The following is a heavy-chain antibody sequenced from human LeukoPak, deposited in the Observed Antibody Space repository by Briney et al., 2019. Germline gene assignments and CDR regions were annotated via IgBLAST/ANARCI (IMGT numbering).Heavy chain of an antibody. D-gene: IGHD2-21*01. CDR1: GGSISSGGYY. CDR2: IYYSGST. J-gene: IGHJ1*01. CDR3: ARQEPDDETYSEYFHH. V-gene: IGHV4-61*08. Sequence: SETLSLTCTVSGGSISSGGYYWSWIRQHPGKGLESIGYIYYSGSTSYNPSLKSRVTISLDTSKNSFSLKLSSVTAADTAVYYCARQEPDDETYSEYFHHWGQGTLVTVSP.